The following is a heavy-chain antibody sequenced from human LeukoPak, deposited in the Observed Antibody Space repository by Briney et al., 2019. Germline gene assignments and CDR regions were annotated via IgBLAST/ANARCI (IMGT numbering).Heavy chain of an antibody. CDR1: GFTFSRYA. V-gene: IGHV3-23*01. CDR2: ISGSGGST. CDR3: ANGPIVPLYYYYGMDV. J-gene: IGHJ6*02. Sequence: VQPGGSLRLSCAPSGFTFSRYAMSWVRQAPGKGLEWVSAISGSGGSTYYADSVKGRFTISRDNSKNTLYLQMNSLRAEDTAVYYFANGPIVPLYYYYGMDVWGQGTTVTVSS. D-gene: IGHD3-16*02.